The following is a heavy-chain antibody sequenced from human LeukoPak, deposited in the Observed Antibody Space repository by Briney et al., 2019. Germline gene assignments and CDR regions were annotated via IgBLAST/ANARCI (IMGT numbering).Heavy chain of an antibody. D-gene: IGHD6-13*01. V-gene: IGHV3-23*01. Sequence: PGGSLRLSCAASGLTLSSYAMSWVRQAPGEGLEWVSGISGSGGSTHYADSVKGRFTISRDNTKNTLYLQMNSLRAEDTAVYYCATTGYSSSRRGGFDYWGQGTLVTVSS. J-gene: IGHJ4*02. CDR1: GLTLSSYA. CDR2: ISGSGGST. CDR3: ATTGYSSSRRGGFDY.